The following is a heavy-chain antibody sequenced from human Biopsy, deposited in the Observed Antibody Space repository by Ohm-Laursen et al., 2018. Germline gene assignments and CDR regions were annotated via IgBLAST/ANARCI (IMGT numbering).Heavy chain of an antibody. D-gene: IGHD3-16*01. CDR2: IHGSGRT. Sequence: GSLRLSCAASVFNVDSNHMNWVRQAPGKGLEWVSMIHGSGRTDYADSVKGRFTVSRDNSKDTVYLQMNALRVDDTAMYYCAGAGGHSFWGQGALVTVSS. CDR3: AGAGGHSF. J-gene: IGHJ4*02. CDR1: VFNVDSNH. V-gene: IGHV3-66*01.